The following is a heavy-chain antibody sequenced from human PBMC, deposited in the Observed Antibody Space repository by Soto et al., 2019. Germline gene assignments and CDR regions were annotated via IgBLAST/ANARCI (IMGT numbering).Heavy chain of an antibody. CDR3: SRSGSYYNPYYYYGMDV. CDR1: GYTFTSYY. CDR2: INPSGGST. D-gene: IGHD3-10*01. V-gene: IGHV1-46*03. J-gene: IGHJ6*02. Sequence: QVQLVQSGAEVKKPGASVKVSCKASGYTFTSYYMHWVRQAPGQGLEWMGIINPSGGSTSYAQKFQGRVNMTRDTSTSTVYMELSSLRSEDTAVYYCSRSGSYYNPYYYYGMDVWGQGTTVTVSS.